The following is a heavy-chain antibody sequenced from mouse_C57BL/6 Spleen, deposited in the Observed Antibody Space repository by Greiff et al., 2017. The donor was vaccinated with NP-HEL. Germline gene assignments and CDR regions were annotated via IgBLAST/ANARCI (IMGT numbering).Heavy chain of an antibody. Sequence: VQLQQSGAELVRPGASVKLSCKASGYTFTDYYINWVKQRPGQGLEWIARIYPGSGNTYYNEKFKGKATLTAEKSSSTAYMQLSSLTSEDSAVYFCARGRQDYFDYWGQGTTLTVSS. CDR3: ARGRQDYFDY. CDR1: GYTFTDYY. D-gene: IGHD6-1*01. CDR2: IYPGSGNT. J-gene: IGHJ2*01. V-gene: IGHV1-76*01.